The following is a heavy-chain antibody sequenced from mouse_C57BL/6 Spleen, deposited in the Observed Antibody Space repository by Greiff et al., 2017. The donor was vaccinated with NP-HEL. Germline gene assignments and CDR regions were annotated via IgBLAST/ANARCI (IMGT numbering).Heavy chain of an antibody. Sequence: VQLQQSGAELVRPGTSVKVSCKASGYAFTKYLIEWVKQRPGQGLEWIGVINPGSGGTNYNEKFKGKATLTADKSSSTAYMQLSSLTSEDSAFYFCARERGYDYDVGFAYWCHGTLVTVSA. CDR1: GYAFTKYL. CDR2: INPGSGGT. CDR3: ARERGYDYDVGFAY. J-gene: IGHJ3*01. D-gene: IGHD2-4*01. V-gene: IGHV1-54*01.